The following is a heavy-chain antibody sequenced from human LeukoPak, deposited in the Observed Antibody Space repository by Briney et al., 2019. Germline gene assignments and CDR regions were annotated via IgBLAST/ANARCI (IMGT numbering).Heavy chain of an antibody. V-gene: IGHV3-48*01. CDR1: GFTFSSYS. CDR3: ARDSRTMVRGAMGY. Sequence: GGSLRLSCAASGFTFSSYSMNWVRQAPVKAVAWVSYISSSSSTIYYADSVKGRFTISRDNAKNSLYLQMSSLRAEDTAVYYCARDSRTMVRGAMGYWGQGTLVTVAS. CDR2: ISSSSSTI. D-gene: IGHD3-10*01. J-gene: IGHJ4*02.